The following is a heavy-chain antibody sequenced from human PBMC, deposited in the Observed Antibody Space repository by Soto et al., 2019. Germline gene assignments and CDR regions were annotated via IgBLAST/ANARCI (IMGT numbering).Heavy chain of an antibody. V-gene: IGHV3-23*01. CDR3: AKAYYDSSVYYNYFDY. Sequence: EVQLLESGGGLVQPGGSLRLSCAASGFTFRNDAMSWVRQAPGKGLQWVSSITGSAVGTYYADSVKGRFTISRDNSKNTLSLQMNSLRAEDTAVYYCAKAYYDSSVYYNYFDYWGQGTLVTVSS. CDR1: GFTFRNDA. J-gene: IGHJ4*02. D-gene: IGHD3-22*01. CDR2: ITGSAVGT.